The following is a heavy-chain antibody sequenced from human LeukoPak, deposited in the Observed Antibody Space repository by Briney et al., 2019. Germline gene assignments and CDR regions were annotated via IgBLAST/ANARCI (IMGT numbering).Heavy chain of an antibody. CDR2: IYYSGST. CDR3: ARGTSSGWYSTGYYYYGMDV. D-gene: IGHD6-19*01. Sequence: SETLSLTCTVSGGSTSSYYWSWIRQPPGKGLEWIGYIYYSGSTNYNPSLKSRVTISVDTSKNQFSLKLSSVTAADTAVYYCARGTSSGWYSTGYYYYGMDVWGQGTTVTVSS. J-gene: IGHJ6*02. CDR1: GGSTSSYY. V-gene: IGHV4-59*01.